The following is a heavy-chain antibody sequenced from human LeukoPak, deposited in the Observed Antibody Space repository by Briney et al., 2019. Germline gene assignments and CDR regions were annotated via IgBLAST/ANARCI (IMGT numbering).Heavy chain of an antibody. CDR1: GFTFSSYA. CDR2: ISGSGGST. CDR3: AKDIDSSGWTGVYYYYGMDV. D-gene: IGHD6-19*01. V-gene: IGHV3-23*01. J-gene: IGHJ6*02. Sequence: PGGSLRLSCAASGFTFSSYAMSWVRQAPGKGLEWVSAISGSGGSTYYAGSVKGRFTISRDNSKNTLYLQMNSLRAEDTAVYYCAKDIDSSGWTGVYYYYGMDVWGQGTTVTVSS.